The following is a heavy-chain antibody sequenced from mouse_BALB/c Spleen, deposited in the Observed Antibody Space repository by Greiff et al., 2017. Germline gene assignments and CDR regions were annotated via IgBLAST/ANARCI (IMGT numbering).Heavy chain of an antibody. Sequence: VQLKESGGDLVKPGGSLKLSCAASGFTFSSYGMSWVRQTPDKRLEWVATISSGGSYTYYPDSVKGRFTISRDNAKNTLYLQMSSLKSADTAMYYCARRDDYDDYAMDYWGQGTSVTVSS. CDR3: ARRDDYDDYAMDY. CDR2: ISSGGSYT. CDR1: GFTFSSYG. J-gene: IGHJ4*01. D-gene: IGHD2-4*01. V-gene: IGHV5-6*01.